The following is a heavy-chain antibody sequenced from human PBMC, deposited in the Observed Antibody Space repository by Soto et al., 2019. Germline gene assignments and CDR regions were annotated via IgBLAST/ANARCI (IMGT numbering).Heavy chain of an antibody. J-gene: IGHJ5*02. CDR1: GYAFTSYG. Sequence: GASVKVSCKASGYAFTSYGISWVRQAPGQGLEWMGWISAYNGNTNYAQKLQGRVTMTTDTSTSTAYMELRSLRSDDTAVYYCARGGSSSWYVFYWFDPWGQGTLVTVSS. V-gene: IGHV1-18*01. D-gene: IGHD6-13*01. CDR3: ARGGSSSWYVFYWFDP. CDR2: ISAYNGNT.